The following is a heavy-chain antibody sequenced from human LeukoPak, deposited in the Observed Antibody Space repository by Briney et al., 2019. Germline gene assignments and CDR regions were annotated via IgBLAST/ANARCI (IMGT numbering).Heavy chain of an antibody. Sequence: ASVNVSCKVSGYTLIELSMHWVRQAPGKGLEWMGGFAPEDGETIYAQKFQGRVTMTEDTSTDTAYMELSSLRSEDTAMYYCATSRIVGATNLRYFDYWGQGTLVTVSS. V-gene: IGHV1-24*01. D-gene: IGHD1-26*01. CDR3: ATSRIVGATNLRYFDY. J-gene: IGHJ4*02. CDR1: GYTLIELS. CDR2: FAPEDGET.